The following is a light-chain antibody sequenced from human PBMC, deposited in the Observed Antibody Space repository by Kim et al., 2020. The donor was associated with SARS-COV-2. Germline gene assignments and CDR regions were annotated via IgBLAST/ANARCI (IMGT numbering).Light chain of an antibody. Sequence: SASEGARVSITCRASQSISTWLAWYQQKQGKAPKVLIYAAYSLASGVPSSFSGTGSGTEFTLTISSLQPDDFATYYCQQYNRYPYTFGQGTKLEI. CDR2: AAY. CDR1: QSISTW. V-gene: IGKV1-5*01. CDR3: QQYNRYPYT. J-gene: IGKJ2*01.